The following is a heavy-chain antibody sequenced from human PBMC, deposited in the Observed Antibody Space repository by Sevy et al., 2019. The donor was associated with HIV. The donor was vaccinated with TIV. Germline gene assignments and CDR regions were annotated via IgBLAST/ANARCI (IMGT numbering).Heavy chain of an antibody. CDR3: ASAFRGSPEFHYFDY. V-gene: IGHV3-21*01. CDR1: GFTFSSYS. D-gene: IGHD2-21*01. J-gene: IGHJ4*02. CDR2: ISSSSSYI. Sequence: GGSLRLSCAASGFTFSSYSMNWVRQAPGKGLEWVSSISSSSSYIYYADSVKGRFTISGDNAKNSLYLQMNSLRAEDTAVYYCASAFRGSPEFHYFDYWGQGTLVTVSS.